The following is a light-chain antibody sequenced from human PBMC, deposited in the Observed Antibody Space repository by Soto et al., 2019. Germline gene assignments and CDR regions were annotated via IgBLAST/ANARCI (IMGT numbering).Light chain of an antibody. CDR3: TSYAGNNIWV. J-gene: IGLJ3*02. CDR2: EVS. Sequence: QSVLTQPPSASGSPGQSVTISCTGTSSDVGVYNYVSWYQHHPGKAPKLMIYEVSKRPSGVPDRFSGSKSGNTASLTVSGLQAEDEADYYCTSYAGNNIWVFGGGTKLTVL. V-gene: IGLV2-8*01. CDR1: SSDVGVYNY.